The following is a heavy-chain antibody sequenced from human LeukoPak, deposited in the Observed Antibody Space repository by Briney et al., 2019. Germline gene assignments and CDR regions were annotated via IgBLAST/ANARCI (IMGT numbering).Heavy chain of an antibody. CDR2: IYYSGST. CDR1: GGSISSYY. D-gene: IGHD2-8*01. Sequence: SETLSLTCTVSGGSISSYYWSWIRQPPGKGLEWIGYIYYSGSTNYNPSLKSRVTISVDTSKNQFPLKLSSVTAADTAVYYCASTKFNGYYYYGMDVWGQGTTVTVSS. J-gene: IGHJ6*02. V-gene: IGHV4-59*01. CDR3: ASTKFNGYYYYGMDV.